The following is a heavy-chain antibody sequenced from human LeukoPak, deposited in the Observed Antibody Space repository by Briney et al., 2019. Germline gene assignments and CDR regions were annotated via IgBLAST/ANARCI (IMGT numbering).Heavy chain of an antibody. CDR2: INPSGGST. D-gene: IGHD5-18*01. CDR3: ARDLSIAMAENYFDY. J-gene: IGHJ4*02. Sequence: EASVKVSCKASGYTFTSYYMHWVRQAPGQGLEWMGIINPSGGSTSYAQKFQGRVTMTRDTSTSTVYMELSSLRSEDTAVYYCARDLSIAMAENYFDYWGQGTLVTVSS. V-gene: IGHV1-46*01. CDR1: GYTFTSYY.